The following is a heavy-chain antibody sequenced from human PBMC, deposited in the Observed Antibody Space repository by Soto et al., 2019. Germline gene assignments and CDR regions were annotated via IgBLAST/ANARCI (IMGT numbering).Heavy chain of an antibody. V-gene: IGHV3-11*05. CDR3: ARAGVEMATIDRFDP. CDR2: ISSSSSYT. Sequence: QVQLVESGGGLVKPGGSLRLSCAASGFTFSDYYMSWIRQAPGKGLEWVSYISSSSSYTNYADSVKGRFTISRDNAKNSLYLQMNSLRAEDTAVYYCARAGVEMATIDRFDPWGQGTLVTVSS. J-gene: IGHJ5*02. D-gene: IGHD5-12*01. CDR1: GFTFSDYY.